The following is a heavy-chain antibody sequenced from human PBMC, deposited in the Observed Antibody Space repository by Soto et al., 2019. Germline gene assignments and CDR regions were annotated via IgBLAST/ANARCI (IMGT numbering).Heavy chain of an antibody. V-gene: IGHV3-9*01. CDR2: ISWNSGSI. CDR1: GFTFDDYA. J-gene: IGHJ3*02. Sequence: PGGSLRLSCAASGFTFDDYAMHWVRQAPGKGLEWVSGISWNSGSIGYADSVKGRFTISRDNAKNSLYLQMNSLRAEDTALYYCAKDKSPFVRLDAFDIWGQGTMVTVSS. CDR3: AKDKSPFVRLDAFDI.